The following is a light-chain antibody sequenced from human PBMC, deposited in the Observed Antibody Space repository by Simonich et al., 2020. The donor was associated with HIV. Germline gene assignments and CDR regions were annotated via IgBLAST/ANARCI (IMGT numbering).Light chain of an antibody. J-gene: IGLJ1*01. CDR2: SNN. CDR1: SSNVGTNT. CDR3: AAWDDSLKGFYD. Sequence: QSVLTQPPSASGTPGQRVTISCSGSSSNVGTNTVNWYQQLPGTDPKLGIYSNNQRTSGVPDRFSGSKSGTSASLAVSGLQSEEEAEYYCAAWDDSLKGFYDFGTGTKVTVL. V-gene: IGLV1-44*01.